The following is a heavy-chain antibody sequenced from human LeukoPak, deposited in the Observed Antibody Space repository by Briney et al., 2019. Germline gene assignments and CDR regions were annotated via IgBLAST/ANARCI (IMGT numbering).Heavy chain of an antibody. D-gene: IGHD2-15*01. CDR1: GGTFSSYA. CDR2: IIPIFGTA. Sequence: SVKVSCKASGGTFSSYAISWVRQAPGQGLEWMGGIIPIFGTANYAQKFQDRLTITADKSTSTAYMELSSLRSEDTAVYYCASATLRCSGGSCYEMDVWGKGTTVTVSS. J-gene: IGHJ6*04. CDR3: ASATLRCSGGSCYEMDV. V-gene: IGHV1-69*06.